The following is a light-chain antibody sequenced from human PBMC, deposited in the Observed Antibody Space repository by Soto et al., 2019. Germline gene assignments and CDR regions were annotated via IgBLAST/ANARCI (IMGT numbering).Light chain of an antibody. Sequence: ETVLTQSPGTLVLSPGDRATLSCRASQNVGSNALVWFQQRPVQAPRLLIYAAFSRATGIPDRFSGSGSGTDFTLNIPRLEPEDSAVYFCHQHRTLPYTFGQGTKLEIK. V-gene: IGKV3-20*01. J-gene: IGKJ2*01. CDR2: AAF. CDR3: HQHRTLPYT. CDR1: QNVGSNA.